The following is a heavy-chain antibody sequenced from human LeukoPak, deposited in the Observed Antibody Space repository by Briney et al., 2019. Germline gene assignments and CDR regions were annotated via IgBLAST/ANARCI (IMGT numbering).Heavy chain of an antibody. D-gene: IGHD5-12*01. J-gene: IGHJ4*02. Sequence: HPGGSLRLSCTASGFSFGRFEMNWARRAPGKGLEWLSYIHSSGGTIYYAHSVKGRFSISRDNSKSSLFLQMNSLRAEDTAVYYCARGRGYRAYDQYLDYWGQGTLVTVSS. CDR1: GFSFGRFE. V-gene: IGHV3-48*03. CDR2: IHSSGGTI. CDR3: ARGRGYRAYDQYLDY.